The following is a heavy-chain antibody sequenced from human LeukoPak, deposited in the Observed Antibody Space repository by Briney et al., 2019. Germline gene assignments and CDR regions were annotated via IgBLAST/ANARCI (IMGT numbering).Heavy chain of an antibody. CDR1: GFTFNNYA. Sequence: PGGSLRLSCAASGFTFNNYAMRWVRQAPGKGLEWVSTISGSGGSTHYADSVKGRFTISRDNSKNTLSLQMNSLRGEDTAVYYCAKTSVAGTRYNYYAMDVWGQGTTVTVSS. V-gene: IGHV3-23*01. CDR3: AKTSVAGTRYNYYAMDV. CDR2: ISGSGGST. J-gene: IGHJ6*02. D-gene: IGHD6-13*01.